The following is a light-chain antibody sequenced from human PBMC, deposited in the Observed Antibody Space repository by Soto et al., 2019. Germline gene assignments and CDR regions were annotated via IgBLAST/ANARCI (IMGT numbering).Light chain of an antibody. CDR1: QGISND. CDR3: LQHNSYPPYA. Sequence: DIQMTQSPSSLSASIGDRVTITCRASQGISNDLGWYQQKPGKAPKRLIYNASTLQSGVPSRFSGSGSGTDFTLTISSLQPEDVATYYCLQHNSYPPYAFGQGTKLE. CDR2: NAS. J-gene: IGKJ2*01. V-gene: IGKV1-17*01.